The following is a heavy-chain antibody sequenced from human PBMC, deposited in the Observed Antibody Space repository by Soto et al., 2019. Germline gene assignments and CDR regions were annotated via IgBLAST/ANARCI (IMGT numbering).Heavy chain of an antibody. CDR2: ISYDGSNK. D-gene: IGHD3-22*01. V-gene: IGHV3-30-3*01. CDR3: ARDRFVGIEVTVPFDY. CDR1: GFPFSSYA. Sequence: GGSLSLSCAASGFPFSSYAMHWVRQAPGKGLEWVAVISYDGSNKYYADSVKGRFTISRDNSKNTLYLQMNSLRAEDTAVYYCARDRFVGIEVTVPFDYWGQGTLVTVSS. J-gene: IGHJ4*02.